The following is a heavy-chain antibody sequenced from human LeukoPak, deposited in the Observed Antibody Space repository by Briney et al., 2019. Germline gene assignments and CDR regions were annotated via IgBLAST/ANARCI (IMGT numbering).Heavy chain of an antibody. D-gene: IGHD3-3*01. CDR3: ASRSVEWFWSGYYSGEGVSSY. J-gene: IGHJ4*02. Sequence: PSETLSLTCAVYGGSFCGYYWSWIRQPPGKGLEWIGEINHSGSTNYNPSLTSRVTISVDTSKNQFSLKLSSVTAADTAVYYCASRSVEWFWSGYYSGEGVSSYWGQGTLVTVSS. CDR2: INHSGST. V-gene: IGHV4-34*01. CDR1: GGSFCGYY.